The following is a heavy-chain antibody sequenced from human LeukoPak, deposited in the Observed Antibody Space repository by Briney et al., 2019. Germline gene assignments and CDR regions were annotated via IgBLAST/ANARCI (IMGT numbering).Heavy chain of an antibody. V-gene: IGHV3-21*01. CDR2: ITSSSSYI. Sequence: GGSLRLSCAASGFTFSTYTMNWVRQAPGKGLEWVSSITSSSSYIYYADSVKGRFTISRDNAKNSLFLQMNSLRVEDTAVYYCARHVVAVGSDYWGQGTLVTVSS. CDR1: GFTFSTYT. D-gene: IGHD3-22*01. J-gene: IGHJ4*02. CDR3: ARHVVAVGSDY.